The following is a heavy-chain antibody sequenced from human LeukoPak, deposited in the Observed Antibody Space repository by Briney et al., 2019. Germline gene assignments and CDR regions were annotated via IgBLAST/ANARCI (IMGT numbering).Heavy chain of an antibody. CDR3: ARGIEDSRAQPVSQWFDP. CDR2: IKQDGSEK. Sequence: GGSLRLSCAASGFTFSSYWMSWVRQAPGKGLEWVANIKQDGSEKYYVDSVKGRFTISRDNAKNSLYLQMNSLRVEDTAVYYCARGIEDSRAQPVSQWFDPWDQGTLVTVSS. D-gene: IGHD3/OR15-3a*01. V-gene: IGHV3-7*04. CDR1: GFTFSSYW. J-gene: IGHJ5*02.